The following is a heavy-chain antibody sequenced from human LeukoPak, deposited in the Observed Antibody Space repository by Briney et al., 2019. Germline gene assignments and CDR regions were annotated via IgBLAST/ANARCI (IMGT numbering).Heavy chain of an antibody. D-gene: IGHD2-2*01. CDR1: GFTFDDYG. CDR3: GRSGTFRLVVPTGDAFYI. Sequence: GGSLIPSCAASGFTFDDYGMSWVRQAPGKGLEWVSAIHWNGGSTGYADSVKGRFTISRDNPKNSLSLQMNSLRAGDTALYHCGRSGTFRLVVPTGDAFYIWGQRTMVTVSS. V-gene: IGHV3-20*01. CDR2: IHWNGGST. J-gene: IGHJ3*02.